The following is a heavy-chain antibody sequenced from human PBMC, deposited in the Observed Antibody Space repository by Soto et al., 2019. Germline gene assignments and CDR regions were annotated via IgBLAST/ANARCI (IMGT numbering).Heavy chain of an antibody. CDR3: RAFFDY. V-gene: IGHV1-46*01. CDR1: GYTFTSYY. J-gene: IGHJ4*02. CDR2: INPNGGGT. Sequence: QVQLVQSGAEVVKPGASVKVSCKASGYTFTSYYIHWVRQAPGQGLEWMGMINPNGGGTTYAQKVQGRVTLTRDTSTSTVYMELSSLTSEDTALYYCRAFFDYWGQGTLVTVPS.